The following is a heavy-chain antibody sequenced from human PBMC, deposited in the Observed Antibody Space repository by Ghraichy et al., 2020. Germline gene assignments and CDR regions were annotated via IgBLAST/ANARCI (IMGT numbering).Heavy chain of an antibody. D-gene: IGHD1-1*01. V-gene: IGHV3-11*01. CDR2: ISSSGSDI. CDR3: AKGAGRTGGDY. CDR1: GFTFSEPY. Sequence: GGSLRLSFAASGFTFSEPYMSWVRQAPGKGLEWVSYISSSGSDINYADSVKGRFTISRDNAKNSLYLQMNSLRSEDTAVYYCAKGAGRTGGDYWGQGTLVTVSS. J-gene: IGHJ4*02.